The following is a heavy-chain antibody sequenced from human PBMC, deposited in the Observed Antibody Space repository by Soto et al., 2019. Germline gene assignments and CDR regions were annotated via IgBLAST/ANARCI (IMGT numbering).Heavy chain of an antibody. Sequence: EVQLLESGGDLVQPGGSLRLSCVASGFTSSSFALSWVRQAPGKGLEWVSGISGSGRTTYYADSVKGRFTISSDNSKNTLFLQMSSLRVDDAAVYYCAKVGTWHEDYWGQGTLVTVSS. CDR1: GFTSSSFA. CDR3: AKVGTWHEDY. J-gene: IGHJ4*02. V-gene: IGHV3-23*01. CDR2: ISGSGRTT.